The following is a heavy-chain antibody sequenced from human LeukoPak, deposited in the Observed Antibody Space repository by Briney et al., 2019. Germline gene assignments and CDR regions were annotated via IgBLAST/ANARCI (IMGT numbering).Heavy chain of an antibody. J-gene: IGHJ4*02. V-gene: IGHV4-34*01. D-gene: IGHD3-10*01. CDR2: INHSGST. CDR1: GGSFSGYY. CDR3: ARSWGYHYGSGSPEKYDY. Sequence: PSETLSLTCAVYGGSFSGYYWSWIRQPPGKGLEWIGEINHSGSTNYNPSLKSRVTISVDTSKNQFSLKLSSVTAADTAVYYCARSWGYHYGSGSPEKYDYWGQGTLVTVSS.